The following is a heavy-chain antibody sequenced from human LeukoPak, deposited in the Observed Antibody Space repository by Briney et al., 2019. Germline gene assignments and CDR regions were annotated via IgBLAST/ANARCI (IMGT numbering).Heavy chain of an antibody. J-gene: IGHJ4*02. CDR1: GGSISSSTYY. Sequence: SETLSLTCTVSGGSISSSTYYGGWIRQPPGKGLEWIGSIFYSGSTYYNPSLKSRVTISIDTSKNQFSLKLSSVTAADTAVYYCARANGYGLLDCWGQGTLVTVSS. CDR3: ARANGYGLLDC. D-gene: IGHD5-18*01. CDR2: IFYSGST. V-gene: IGHV4-39*07.